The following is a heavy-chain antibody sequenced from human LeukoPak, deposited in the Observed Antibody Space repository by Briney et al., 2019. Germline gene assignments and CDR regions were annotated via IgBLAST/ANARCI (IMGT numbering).Heavy chain of an antibody. CDR1: GGSFSGYY. CDR3: ARGREYYDFWSGFPTFDP. Sequence: SETLSLTCAVYGGSFSGYYWSWIRQPPGKGLEWIGEINHSGSTNYNPSLKSRVTISVDTSKNQFSLRLSSVTAADTAVYYCARGREYYDFWSGFPTFDPRGQGTLVTVSS. CDR2: INHSGST. V-gene: IGHV4-34*01. D-gene: IGHD3-3*01. J-gene: IGHJ5*02.